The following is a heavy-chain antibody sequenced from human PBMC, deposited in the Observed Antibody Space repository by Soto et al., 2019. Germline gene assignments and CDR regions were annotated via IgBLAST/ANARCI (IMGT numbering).Heavy chain of an antibody. V-gene: IGHV3-74*01. CDR2: INSDGSST. J-gene: IGHJ3*02. CDR1: GFTFSSYW. D-gene: IGHD3-10*01. Sequence: GGSLRLSCAASGFTFSSYWMHWVRQAPGKGLVWVSRINSDGSSTTYADSVKGRFTISRDNAKNMLYLQMNSLRVEDTAVYFCARDRGTPDAFDIWGQGTMVTVSS. CDR3: ARDRGTPDAFDI.